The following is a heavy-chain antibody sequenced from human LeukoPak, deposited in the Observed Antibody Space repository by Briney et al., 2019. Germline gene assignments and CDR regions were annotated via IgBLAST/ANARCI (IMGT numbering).Heavy chain of an antibody. D-gene: IGHD6-19*01. J-gene: IGHJ6*02. CDR3: ARDIAVAGTPSLYYYYGMDV. V-gene: IGHV3-33*01. CDR2: IWYDGSNK. Sequence: GRSLRLSCAASGFTFSSYGMHWVRQAPGKGLEWVAVIWYDGSNKYYADSVKGRFTISRDNSKNTLYLQMNSLRAEDTAVCYCARDIAVAGTPSLYYYYGMDVWGQGTTVTVSS. CDR1: GFTFSSYG.